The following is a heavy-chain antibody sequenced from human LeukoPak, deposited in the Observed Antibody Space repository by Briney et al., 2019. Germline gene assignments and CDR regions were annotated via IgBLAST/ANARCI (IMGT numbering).Heavy chain of an antibody. J-gene: IGHJ4*02. V-gene: IGHV4-30-4*08. CDR1: GGSISSGDYY. CDR2: IYYSGST. Sequence: SETLSLTCTVSGGSISSGDYYWSWIRQPPGKGLEWIGYIYYSGSTYYNPSLKSRVTISVDTSKNQFSLKLSSVTAADTAVYYCARNAPTFGETVYWGQGTLVTVSS. CDR3: ARNAPTFGETVY. D-gene: IGHD3-10*01.